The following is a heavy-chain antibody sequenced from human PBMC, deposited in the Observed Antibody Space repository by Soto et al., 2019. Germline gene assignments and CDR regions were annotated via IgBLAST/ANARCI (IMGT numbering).Heavy chain of an antibody. D-gene: IGHD6-19*01. V-gene: IGHV5-51*01. Sequence: GESLKISCKGSGYSFTTYWIGWVRQMPGKGLEWMGIIYPGDSDTRYSPSFQGQVSISVDKSINTAYLHWSSLKASDTAIYYCARQGGTGWQRYYGMDVWGQGTTVTVSS. CDR1: GYSFTTYW. J-gene: IGHJ6*02. CDR2: IYPGDSDT. CDR3: ARQGGTGWQRYYGMDV.